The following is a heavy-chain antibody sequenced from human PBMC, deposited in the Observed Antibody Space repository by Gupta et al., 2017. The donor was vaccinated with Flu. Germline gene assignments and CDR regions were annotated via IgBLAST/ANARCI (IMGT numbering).Heavy chain of an antibody. V-gene: IGHV1-18*01. CDR2: ISAYNGNT. J-gene: IGHJ4*02. D-gene: IGHD3-10*01. CDR3: AREAERNMVRGVIISPIYFDY. Sequence: QVQLVQSGAEVKKPGASVKVSCKASGYTFTSYGISWVRQAPGQGLEWMGWISAYNGNTNYAQKLQGRVTMTTDTSTSTAYMELRSLRSDDTAVYYCAREAERNMVRGVIISPIYFDYWGQGTLVTVFS. CDR1: GYTFTSYG.